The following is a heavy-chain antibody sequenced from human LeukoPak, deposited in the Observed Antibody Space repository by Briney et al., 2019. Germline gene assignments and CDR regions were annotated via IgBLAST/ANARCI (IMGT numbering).Heavy chain of an antibody. CDR3: AKGSTGHRKGGYFDY. Sequence: GGSLRLSCAASGFTFSSYAMSWVRQAPGKGLEWVSAISGSGGSTYYADSVKGRFTISRDNSKNTLYLQMNSLRAEDTAVYYCAKGSTGHRKGGYFDYWGQGTLVTVSS. V-gene: IGHV3-23*01. J-gene: IGHJ4*02. D-gene: IGHD2-15*01. CDR2: ISGSGGST. CDR1: GFTFSSYA.